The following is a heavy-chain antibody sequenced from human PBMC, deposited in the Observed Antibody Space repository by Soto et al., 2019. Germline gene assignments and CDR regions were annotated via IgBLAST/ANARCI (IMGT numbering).Heavy chain of an antibody. CDR2: IYYSGST. Sequence: PSETLSLTCTVSGGSISSGDYYWSWIRQPPGKGLEWIGYIYYSGSTYYNPSLKSRVTISVDTSKNQFSLKLSSVTAADTAVYYCARGEVERIRNYYYYYGMDVWGQGTTVTVS. J-gene: IGHJ6*02. CDR1: GGSISSGDYY. D-gene: IGHD1-1*01. V-gene: IGHV4-30-4*01. CDR3: ARGEVERIRNYYYYYGMDV.